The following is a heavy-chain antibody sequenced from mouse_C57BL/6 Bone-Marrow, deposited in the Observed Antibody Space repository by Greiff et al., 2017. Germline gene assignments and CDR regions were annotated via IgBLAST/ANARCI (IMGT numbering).Heavy chain of an antibody. V-gene: IGHV1-59*01. D-gene: IGHD1-1*01. J-gene: IGHJ2*01. CDR3: ARGGYGSSNPYYFDY. Sequence: QVQLQQPGAELVRPGPSVKLSCKASGYTFTSYWMHWVKQRPGQGLEWIGVIDPSDSYTNYNQKFKGKATLTVDTSSSTAYMPLSSRTSEDSAVYDGARGGYGSSNPYYFDYWGQGTTLTVSS. CDR1: GYTFTSYW. CDR2: IDPSDSYT.